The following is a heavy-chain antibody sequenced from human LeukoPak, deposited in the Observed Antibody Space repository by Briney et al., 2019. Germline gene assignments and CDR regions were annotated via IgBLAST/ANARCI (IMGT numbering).Heavy chain of an antibody. D-gene: IGHD2-15*01. Sequence: PGGSLRLSCAASGFTFSSYSMNWVRQAPGKGLEWVSSISSSSSYIYYADSVKGRFTISRDNAKNSLYLQMNSLRAEDTAVYYCARVGSRRGSGGSCYKYWGQGTLVTVSS. CDR1: GFTFSSYS. CDR3: ARVGSRRGSGGSCYKY. V-gene: IGHV3-21*01. CDR2: ISSSSSYI. J-gene: IGHJ4*02.